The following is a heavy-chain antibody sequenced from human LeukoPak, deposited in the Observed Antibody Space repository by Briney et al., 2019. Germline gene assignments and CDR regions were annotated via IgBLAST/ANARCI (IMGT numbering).Heavy chain of an antibody. Sequence: GGSLRLSCAASGFTFSSYAMSWVRQAPGKGLEWVSAISGSGGSTYYADSVKGRFTISRDNSKNTPYLQMNSLRAEDTAVYYCAKAGYSSSWFYYYYYGMDVWGQGTTVTVSS. D-gene: IGHD6-13*01. V-gene: IGHV3-23*01. CDR2: ISGSGGST. CDR1: GFTFSSYA. CDR3: AKAGYSSSWFYYYYYGMDV. J-gene: IGHJ6*02.